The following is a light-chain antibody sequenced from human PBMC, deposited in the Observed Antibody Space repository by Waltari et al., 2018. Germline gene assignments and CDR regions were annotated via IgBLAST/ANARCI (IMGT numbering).Light chain of an antibody. J-gene: IGKJ4*01. CDR3: QQYDNPSLT. CDR1: QDISNY. V-gene: IGKV1-33*01. Sequence: DIQMTQSPSSLSASVGDRVTITYQASQDISNYLNWDQQKPGKAPKLLIYDASNLETGVPSRFSGSGSGTDFTFTISSLQPEDIATYYCQQYDNPSLTFGGGTKVEIK. CDR2: DAS.